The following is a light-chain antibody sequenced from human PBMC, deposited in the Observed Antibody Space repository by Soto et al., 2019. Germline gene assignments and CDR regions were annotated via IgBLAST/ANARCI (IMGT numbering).Light chain of an antibody. J-gene: IGKJ5*01. CDR2: GSS. CDR1: QSVSSSY. V-gene: IGKV3-15*01. Sequence: EIVLTQSPGTLSLSPGERATLSCRASQSVSSSYLAWYQKKPGQAPRLLIYGSSTRAIGVPARFSGSASGKEFTLTISSLQSEDFGVYYCQQYNDWPRTFGQGTRLEIK. CDR3: QQYNDWPRT.